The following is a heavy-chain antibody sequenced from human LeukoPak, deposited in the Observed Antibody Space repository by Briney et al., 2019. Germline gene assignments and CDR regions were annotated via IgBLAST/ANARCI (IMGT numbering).Heavy chain of an antibody. CDR1: GFTVSSNY. J-gene: IGHJ4*02. CDR3: AKDLQVSSAYHFDY. V-gene: IGHV3-23*01. CDR2: ISGSAGSP. D-gene: IGHD6-19*01. Sequence: PGGSLRLSCAASGFTVSSNYMSWVRQAPGKGLEWVSAISGSAGSPHYADSVRGRFTISRDNSRNTLYLQMNSLGAEDTAVYYCAKDLQVSSAYHFDYWGQGTLVSVSS.